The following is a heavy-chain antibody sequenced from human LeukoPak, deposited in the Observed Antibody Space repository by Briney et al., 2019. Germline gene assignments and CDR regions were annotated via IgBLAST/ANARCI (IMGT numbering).Heavy chain of an antibody. CDR1: GGSISSSSYY. CDR2: IYYSGST. CDR3: ARHVSMARSRIPYYYYYMDV. Sequence: PSETLSLTCTASGGSISSSSYYWGWIRQPPGKGLEWIGSIYYSGSTYYNPSLKSRVTISVDTSKNQFSLKLSSVTAADTAVYYCARHVSMARSRIPYYYYYMDVWGKGTTVTVSS. D-gene: IGHD2/OR15-2a*01. J-gene: IGHJ6*03. V-gene: IGHV4-39*01.